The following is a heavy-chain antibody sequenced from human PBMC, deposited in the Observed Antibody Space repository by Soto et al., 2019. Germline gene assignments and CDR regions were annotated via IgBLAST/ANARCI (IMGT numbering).Heavy chain of an antibody. CDR2: FDPEDGET. CDR1: GYTLTELS. V-gene: IGHV1-24*01. D-gene: IGHD3-22*01. CDR3: ATVGGERGYYSVDLHYYYDMDV. J-gene: IGHJ6*02. Sequence: ASVKVSCKVSGYTLTELSMHWVRQAPGKGLEWMGGFDPEDGETIYAQKFQGRVTMTEDTSTDTAYMELSSLRSEDTAVYYCATVGGERGYYSVDLHYYYDMDVWGQGTTVTVSS.